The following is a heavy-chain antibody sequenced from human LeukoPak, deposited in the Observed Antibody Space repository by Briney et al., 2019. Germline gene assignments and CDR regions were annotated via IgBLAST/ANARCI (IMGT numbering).Heavy chain of an antibody. J-gene: IGHJ4*02. V-gene: IGHV4-59*08. CDR1: GGSISSYY. CDR2: IYYSGST. D-gene: IGHD2-15*01. CDR3: ARVIGWPRPRFDY. Sequence: PSETLSLTCTVSGGSISSYYWSWIRQPPGKGLEWIGYIYYSGSTNYNPSLKSRVTISVDTSKNQFSLKLSSVTAADTAVYYCARVIGWPRPRFDYWGQGTLVTVSS.